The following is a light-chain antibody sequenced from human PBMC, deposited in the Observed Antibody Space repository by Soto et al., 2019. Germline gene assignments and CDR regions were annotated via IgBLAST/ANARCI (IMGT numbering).Light chain of an antibody. V-gene: IGLV2-23*02. CDR2: EVS. Sequence: QSVLTQPASVSGAAGQSITISCTGTSSDVGSYNLVSWYQHHPGKAPKIMIYEVSNWPSGVSNRFSGSKSGNTASLTISGLQAEDEADYYCCSYAGTSTLVFGTGTKVTVL. CDR1: SSDVGSYNL. J-gene: IGLJ1*01. CDR3: CSYAGTSTLV.